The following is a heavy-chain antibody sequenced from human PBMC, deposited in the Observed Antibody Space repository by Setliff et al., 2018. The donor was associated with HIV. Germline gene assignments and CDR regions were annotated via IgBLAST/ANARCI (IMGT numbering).Heavy chain of an antibody. J-gene: IGHJ4*02. D-gene: IGHD5-12*01. V-gene: IGHV5-51*03. CDR1: GYSFSDYW. CDR3: ATRLLGYSGLGY. Sequence: GESLKISCKASGYSFSDYWIGWARQMPGKGLEWMGVTYPGDSTTRYSPSLEGQVTISADRSINTAFLQWSSLEASDTAMYYCATRLLGYSGLGYWGQGTLVTVSS. CDR2: TYPGDSTT.